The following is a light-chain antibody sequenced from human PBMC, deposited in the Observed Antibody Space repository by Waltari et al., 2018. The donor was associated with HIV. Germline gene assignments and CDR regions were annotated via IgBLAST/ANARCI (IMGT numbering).Light chain of an antibody. Sequence: TVRITCQGDSLRTYSASWYQQKPGQAPVLVIYGKNNRPSGIPDRFSGSRSGNTASLTITGAQAEDEADYYCHSRDGSGSHPFGGGTKVTVV. CDR1: SLRTYS. V-gene: IGLV3-19*01. CDR3: HSRDGSGSHP. CDR2: GKN. J-gene: IGLJ3*02.